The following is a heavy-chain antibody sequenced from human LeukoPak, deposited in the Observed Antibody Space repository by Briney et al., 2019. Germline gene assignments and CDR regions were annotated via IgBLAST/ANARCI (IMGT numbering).Heavy chain of an antibody. Sequence: GASVKVSCKASGYIFTDYCLHWVRQAPGQGLEWMGWVNPSSGATNYAQKFQGRVTMTRDTSISTASMDLSSLRSDDTAVYHCARTGYSSGWYLGFFDYWGQGSLVTVSS. CDR3: ARTGYSSGWYLGFFDY. D-gene: IGHD6-19*01. CDR1: GYIFTDYC. CDR2: VNPSSGAT. J-gene: IGHJ4*02. V-gene: IGHV1-2*02.